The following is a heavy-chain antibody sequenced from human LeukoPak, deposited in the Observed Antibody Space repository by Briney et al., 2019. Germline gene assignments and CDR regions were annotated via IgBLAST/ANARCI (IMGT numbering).Heavy chain of an antibody. CDR2: INWNGGST. J-gene: IGHJ4*02. CDR3: ARARGPLFWVSDYYFDY. CDR1: GFTFDDYG. V-gene: IGHV3-20*01. D-gene: IGHD1-26*01. Sequence: GGSLRLSCAASGFTFDDYGMSWVRQAPGKGLEWVSGINWNGGSTGYADSVKGRFTISRDNAKNSLYLQMNSLRAEDTALYHCARARGPLFWVSDYYFDYWGQGTLVTVSS.